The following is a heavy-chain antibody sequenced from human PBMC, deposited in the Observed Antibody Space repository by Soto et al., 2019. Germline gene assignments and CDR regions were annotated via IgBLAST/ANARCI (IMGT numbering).Heavy chain of an antibody. Sequence: EVPLVESGGGLVQPGGSLRLSCVASGFTFSTGMHWVRQAPGKGLVWVSRINSDGSSITYADSVKGRFIISRDNAKNTLYLQMSSLTAEDTAVYYCTRGASCYGNFDYWGQGVLVTVSS. J-gene: IGHJ4*02. CDR3: TRGASCYGNFDY. D-gene: IGHD3-16*01. V-gene: IGHV3-74*01. CDR1: GFTFSTG. CDR2: INSDGSSI.